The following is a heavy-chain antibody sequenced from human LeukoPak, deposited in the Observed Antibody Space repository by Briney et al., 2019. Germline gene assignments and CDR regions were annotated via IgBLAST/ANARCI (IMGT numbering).Heavy chain of an antibody. CDR1: GGTFSSYA. CDR2: IIPIFGTA. Sequence: GASVKVSWKASGGTFSSYAISWVRQAPGQGLEWMGGIIPIFGTANYAQKFQGRVTITADESTSTAYMELSSLRSEDTAVYYCVQGGAIGYCSGGSCYGSSNWFDPWGQGTLVTVSS. V-gene: IGHV1-69*13. J-gene: IGHJ5*02. CDR3: VQGGAIGYCSGGSCYGSSNWFDP. D-gene: IGHD2-15*01.